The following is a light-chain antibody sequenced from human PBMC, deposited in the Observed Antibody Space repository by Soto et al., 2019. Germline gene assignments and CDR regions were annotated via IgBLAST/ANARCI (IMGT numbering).Light chain of an antibody. V-gene: IGKV3-15*01. Sequence: EIVMTQSPATLSVSPGERATLSCRASQSVSSNLPWDQQKPGQTPRLLLYGASTRATGVPARFSGSGSGTDFTLTSSSLQSEDSAVYYCQQHNTWPKTFGQGTKVEIK. J-gene: IGKJ1*01. CDR2: GAS. CDR3: QQHNTWPKT. CDR1: QSVSSN.